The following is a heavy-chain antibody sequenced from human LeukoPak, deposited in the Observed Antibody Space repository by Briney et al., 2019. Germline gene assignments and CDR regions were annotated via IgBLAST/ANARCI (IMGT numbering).Heavy chain of an antibody. CDR2: ISWNSGSI. D-gene: IGHD1-14*01. CDR3: AKDITPERENDYFDY. J-gene: IGHJ4*02. V-gene: IGHV3-9*01. Sequence: GGSLRLSCAASGFTFDDYAMHWVRQAPGKGLEWVSGISWNSGSIGYADSVKGRFTISRDNAKNSLYLQMNSLRAEDTALYYCAKDITPERENDYFDYWGQGTLVTVSS. CDR1: GFTFDDYA.